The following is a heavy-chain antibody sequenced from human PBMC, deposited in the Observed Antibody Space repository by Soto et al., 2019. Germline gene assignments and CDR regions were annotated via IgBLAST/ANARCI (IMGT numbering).Heavy chain of an antibody. CDR2: ISYDGSNK. J-gene: IGHJ1*01. Sequence: GGSLRLSCAASGFTFSSYAMHWVRQAPGKGLEWVAVISYDGSNKYYADSVKGRFTISRDNSKNTLYLQMNSLRAEDTAVYYCARGPPRIVDYVIFSCYDEEVGGIYF. V-gene: IGHV3-30-3*01. D-gene: IGHD3-9*01. CDR1: GFTFSSYA. CDR3: ARGPPRIVDYVIFSCYDEEVGGIYF.